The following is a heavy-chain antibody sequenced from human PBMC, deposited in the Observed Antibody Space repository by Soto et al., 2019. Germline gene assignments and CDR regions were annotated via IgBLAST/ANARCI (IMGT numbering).Heavy chain of an antibody. V-gene: IGHV4-59*01. D-gene: IGHD4-17*01. CDR1: GGYITSYY. CDR3: ATRDDYGDNDY. CDR2: IYYSGST. Sequence: PSETLSVTCTVAGGYITSYYWSWIRQPPGKGLEWIGYIYYSGSTNYNPSLKSRVTISVDTSKNQFSLKLSSVTAADTAVYYCATRDDYGDNDYWGQGTLVTVSS. J-gene: IGHJ4*02.